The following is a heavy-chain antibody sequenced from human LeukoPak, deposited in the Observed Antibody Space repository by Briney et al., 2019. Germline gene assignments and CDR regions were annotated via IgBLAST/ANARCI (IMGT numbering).Heavy chain of an antibody. J-gene: IGHJ4*02. V-gene: IGHV3-74*01. CDR2: ISTDGRST. CDR1: GFTFSTYW. CDR3: AKGPKLGDGYHCDY. D-gene: IGHD5-24*01. Sequence: GGSLRLSCAASGFTFSTYWMHWVRQAPGKGPVWVSRISTDGRSTYYADSVKGRFTISRDNAKNTLYLQMNSLRVEDTAVYYCAKGPKLGDGYHCDYWGQGTLVIVSS.